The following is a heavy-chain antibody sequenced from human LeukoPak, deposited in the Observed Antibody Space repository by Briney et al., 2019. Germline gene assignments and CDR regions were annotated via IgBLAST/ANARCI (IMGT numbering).Heavy chain of an antibody. V-gene: IGHV3-15*01. CDR3: TTLGGDNWFDWYFDL. Sequence: GGSLRLSCAASGLSLGNAWMSWVRQVPGKGLEWPGRIRAKVDGGTVDYAAPVKGRFTISRDESENTLYLHLTSLKIEDAAVYYCTTLGGDNWFDWYFDLWGRGTLVTVSS. CDR1: GLSLGNAW. J-gene: IGHJ2*01. CDR2: IRAKVDGGTV. D-gene: IGHD1-1*01.